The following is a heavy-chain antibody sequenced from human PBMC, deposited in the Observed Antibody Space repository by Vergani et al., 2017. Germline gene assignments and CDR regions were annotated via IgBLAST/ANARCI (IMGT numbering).Heavy chain of an antibody. J-gene: IGHJ4*02. CDR1: GYTFTSYG. D-gene: IGHD6-13*01. V-gene: IGHV1-18*01. Sequence: QVQLVQSGAEVKKPGASVKVSCKASGYTFTSYGISWVRQAPGQGLEWMGWISAYNGNTNYAQKLQGRGTMTTDTSTSTAYMELRSLRSDDTAVYYCARDPRISSSWYDRRQSSPPGPHYWGQGTLVTVSS. CDR3: ARDPRISSSWYDRRQSSPPGPHY. CDR2: ISAYNGNT.